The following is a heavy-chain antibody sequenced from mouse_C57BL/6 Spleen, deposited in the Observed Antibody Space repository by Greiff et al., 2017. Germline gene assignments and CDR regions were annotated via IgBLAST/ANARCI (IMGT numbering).Heavy chain of an antibody. CDR3: ARGAGTYFDY. J-gene: IGHJ2*01. Sequence: QVQLQQPGAELVRPGSSVKLSCKASGYTFTSYWMDWVNQRPGQGLEWIGNIYPSDSETHYNQKFKDKATLTVDKSSSTAYMQLSSLQSEDSAVYYCARGAGTYFDYWGQGTTLTVSS. CDR2: IYPSDSET. D-gene: IGHD4-1*01. V-gene: IGHV1-61*01. CDR1: GYTFTSYW.